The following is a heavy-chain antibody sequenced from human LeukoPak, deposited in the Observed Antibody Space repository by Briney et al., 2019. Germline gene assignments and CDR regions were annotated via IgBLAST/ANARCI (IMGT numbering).Heavy chain of an antibody. CDR3: AKVSGYSSGWYVRDWFDP. CDR2: ISGSSGST. CDR1: GFTFSSYA. D-gene: IGHD6-19*01. V-gene: IGHV3-23*01. J-gene: IGHJ5*02. Sequence: GGSLRLSCAASGFTFSSYAMSWVRQAPGKGLEWVSAISGSSGSTYYADSVKGRFTISRDNSKSTLYLQMNSLRAEDTAVYYCAKVSGYSSGWYVRDWFDPWGQGTLVTVSS.